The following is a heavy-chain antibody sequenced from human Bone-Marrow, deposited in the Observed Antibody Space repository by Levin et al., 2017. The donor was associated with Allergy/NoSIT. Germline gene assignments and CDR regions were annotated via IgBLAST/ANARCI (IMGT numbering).Heavy chain of an antibody. CDR3: ARGYKYSWYYFDL. CDR2: IYYNGNT. V-gene: IGHV4-61*01. D-gene: IGHD1-26*01. J-gene: IGHJ4*02. CDR1: GGSISSDSHF. Sequence: PSETLSLTCTVSGGSISSDSHFWSWVRQSPGKGLEWIAYIYYNGNTEYNPSLESRVTISSDTSKNEVSLELRSATAADTAMYYCARGYKYSWYYFDLWGQGVLVTVSS.